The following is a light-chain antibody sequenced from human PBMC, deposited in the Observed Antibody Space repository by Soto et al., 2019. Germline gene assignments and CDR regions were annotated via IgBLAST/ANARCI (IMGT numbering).Light chain of an antibody. CDR2: SAS. V-gene: IGKV3-15*01. CDR3: QQYNNWPIT. J-gene: IGKJ5*01. CDR1: QSVSSD. Sequence: EVVMTQSPATLSVSPGERATLSCRASQSVSSDLAWYHQKPGQAPRLLIYSASTRATGIPGRFSGSGSGTXXXXXXXXXXXXXFAVYYCQQYNNWPITFGQXTRLEIK.